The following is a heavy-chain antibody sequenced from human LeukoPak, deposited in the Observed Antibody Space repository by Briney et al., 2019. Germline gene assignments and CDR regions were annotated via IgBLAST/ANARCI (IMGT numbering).Heavy chain of an antibody. V-gene: IGHV4-30-4*08. CDR3: ARGPTFPPVPSHFDY. CDR1: GGSISCGDYY. J-gene: IGHJ4*02. D-gene: IGHD3-16*01. CDR2: IYYRGST. Sequence: SETLSLTCTVSGGSISCGDYYWSWIRQPPGKGLEWFGYIYYRGSTHYNPSLKSRVTISVDTSKNQYSLKLSSVTAADTAVYYCARGPTFPPVPSHFDYWGQGTLVTVSS.